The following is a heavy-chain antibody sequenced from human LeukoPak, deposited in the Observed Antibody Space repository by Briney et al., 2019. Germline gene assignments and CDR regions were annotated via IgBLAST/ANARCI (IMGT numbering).Heavy chain of an antibody. J-gene: IGHJ4*02. CDR1: GYSISSGYY. Sequence: SETLSLTCAVSGYSISSGYYWGWIRQPPGKGLEWIGSISHSGSTYYNPSLKSRVTISVDTSKNQFSLKLSSMTAADTAVYYCARDQGGCSSTSCYDFDYWGPGTLVIVSS. CDR2: ISHSGST. CDR3: ARDQGGCSSTSCYDFDY. V-gene: IGHV4-38-2*02. D-gene: IGHD2-2*01.